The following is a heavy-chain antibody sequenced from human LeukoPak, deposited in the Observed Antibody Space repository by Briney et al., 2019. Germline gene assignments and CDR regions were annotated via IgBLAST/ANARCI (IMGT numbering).Heavy chain of an antibody. J-gene: IGHJ4*02. D-gene: IGHD4-11*01. CDR1: GYSFTGYY. CDR3: AREENNYDFDY. V-gene: IGHV1-2*06. CDR2: INPNSGGT. Sequence: ASVKVSCKASGYSFTGYYIHWVRQAPGQGLEWMGRINPNSGGTNHAQKFQGRVTVTRDTSISTAYMELSRLRSDDTAVYYCAREENNYDFDYWGQGTLVTVSS.